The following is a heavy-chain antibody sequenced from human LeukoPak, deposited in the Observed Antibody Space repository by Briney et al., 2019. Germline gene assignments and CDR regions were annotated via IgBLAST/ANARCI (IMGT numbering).Heavy chain of an antibody. J-gene: IGHJ4*02. D-gene: IGHD3-10*01. CDR2: ISRSSSYI. V-gene: IGHV3-21*04. CDR1: GFTFSSYR. Sequence: PGGSLRLSCAASGFTFSSYRMNWVRQAPGKGLEWVSSISRSSSYINYVDSVKGRFTISRDNSKNTLYLQMNSLRVEDTAVYYCAKGFYGELLFDYWGQGTLVTVSS. CDR3: AKGFYGELLFDY.